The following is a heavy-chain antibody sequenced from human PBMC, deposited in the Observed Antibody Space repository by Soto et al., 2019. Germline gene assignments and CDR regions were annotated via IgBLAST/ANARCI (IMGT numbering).Heavy chain of an antibody. Sequence: QVHLVQSGAEVKMPGSSVKVSCKASGDTFSNYAISWVRQAPGQGLEWMGDSIPIFGTAYYAQKFQGRLTIVADKSTSTAYMELSSLRFDDTAVYYCAREGYSGSYFDYWGQGTLVTVSS. CDR1: GDTFSNYA. V-gene: IGHV1-69*06. D-gene: IGHD1-26*01. CDR3: AREGYSGSYFDY. CDR2: SIPIFGTA. J-gene: IGHJ4*02.